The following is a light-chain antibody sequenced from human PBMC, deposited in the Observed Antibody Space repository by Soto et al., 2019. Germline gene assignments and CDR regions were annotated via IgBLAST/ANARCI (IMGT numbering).Light chain of an antibody. CDR1: SSNIGAGFD. Sequence: QSVLTQSPSVSGAPGQRVSISCTGTSSNIGAGFDVHWYQQLPATAPKLLIYGNNNRPSVVPDRFSGSKSGTSASLAITGLQAEDEADYYCQSYDTSLSGGSVFGTGTKVTVL. CDR3: QSYDTSLSGGSV. J-gene: IGLJ1*01. V-gene: IGLV1-40*01. CDR2: GNN.